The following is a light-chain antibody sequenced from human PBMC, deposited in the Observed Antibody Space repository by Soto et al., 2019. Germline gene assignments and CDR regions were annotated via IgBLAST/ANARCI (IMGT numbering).Light chain of an antibody. Sequence: DIQMTQSPSTLSASVGDRVTITCRASQSISSWLAWYQQKPGKAPKPLIYKASSLESGVPSRFSGSGSGTDFTLTISCLQSEDFATYYCQQYQSYPRTFGQGTKVDNK. CDR2: KAS. V-gene: IGKV1-5*03. J-gene: IGKJ1*01. CDR1: QSISSW. CDR3: QQYQSYPRT.